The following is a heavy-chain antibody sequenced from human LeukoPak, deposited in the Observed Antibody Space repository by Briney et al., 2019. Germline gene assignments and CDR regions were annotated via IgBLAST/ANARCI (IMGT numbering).Heavy chain of an antibody. CDR1: AYTFTDYY. D-gene: IGHD4-17*01. J-gene: IGHJ4*02. CDR2: INPNSGGT. Sequence: ASVKVSCKASAYTFTDYYMHWVRQAPGQGLEWMGWINPNSGGTNYAQKFQGRVTMTSDTSISTAYMDLSGLRSDDTAVYYCAREMALVNTVDYWGQGTLVTVSS. V-gene: IGHV1-2*02. CDR3: AREMALVNTVDY.